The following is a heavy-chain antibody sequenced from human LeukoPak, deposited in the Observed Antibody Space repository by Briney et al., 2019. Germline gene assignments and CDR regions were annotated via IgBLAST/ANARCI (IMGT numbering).Heavy chain of an antibody. CDR2: MNPNSGNT. V-gene: IGHV1-8*03. CDR1: GYTFTSYD. D-gene: IGHD3-10*01. Sequence: ASVKVSCKASGYTFTSYDINWVRQATGQGLEWMGWMNPNSGNTGYAQKFQGRVTITRNTSISTAYMELSSLRSEDTAVYYCARSMVYYGSGSHANFDYWGQGTLVTVSS. CDR3: ARSMVYYGSGSHANFDY. J-gene: IGHJ4*02.